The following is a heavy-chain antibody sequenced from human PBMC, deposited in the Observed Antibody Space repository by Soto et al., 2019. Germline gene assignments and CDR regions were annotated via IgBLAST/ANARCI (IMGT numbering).Heavy chain of an antibody. J-gene: IGHJ5*02. Sequence: GASVKVSCKASGGTFSSYAISWVRQAPGQGLEWMGGIIPIFGTANYAQKFQGRVTITADESTSTAYMELSSLRSEDTAVYYCARDRSSISRALDPWGQGTLVTVSS. V-gene: IGHV1-69*13. D-gene: IGHD6-6*01. CDR3: ARDRSSISRALDP. CDR1: GGTFSSYA. CDR2: IIPIFGTA.